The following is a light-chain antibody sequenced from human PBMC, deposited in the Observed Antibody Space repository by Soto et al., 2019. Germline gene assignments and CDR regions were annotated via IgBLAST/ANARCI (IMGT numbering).Light chain of an antibody. Sequence: EIVMTQSQATLSVSPGERATLSCMASQRVNSNLAWYQHKPGQAPRLLIFRASTRATGIPARFSGSGSGTEFILTIISLQSEDSAVYYCQQYNYYVTFGQGTRLEIK. CDR2: RAS. J-gene: IGKJ5*01. CDR3: QQYNYYVT. CDR1: QRVNSN. V-gene: IGKV3-15*01.